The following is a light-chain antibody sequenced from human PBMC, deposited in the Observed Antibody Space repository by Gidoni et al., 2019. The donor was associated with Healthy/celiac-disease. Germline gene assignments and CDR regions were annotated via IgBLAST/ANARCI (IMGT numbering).Light chain of an antibody. V-gene: IGKV3-20*01. CDR2: GAS. CDR3: QQYGSSVYI. J-gene: IGKJ2*01. CDR1: QSVSSSY. Sequence: EIVLTQSPGPLSLSPGERATLSCRASQSVSSSYLAWYQQKPGQAPRLLIYGASSRATGIPDRFSGSGSGTDFTLTISRLEPEDFAVYYCQQYGSSVYIFGQGTKLEIK.